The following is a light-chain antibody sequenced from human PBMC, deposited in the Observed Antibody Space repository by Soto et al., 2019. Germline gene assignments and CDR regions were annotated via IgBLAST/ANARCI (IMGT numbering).Light chain of an antibody. CDR3: QQSFSIPLT. V-gene: IGKV1-39*01. CDR2: AAS. Sequence: GESVTITFPANQSISSYLNWYQQKPGKAPKVLIYAASSLQSGVPPRFSGIGSGTEFALTISSLQREDFATYFCQQSFSIPLTFGGGTKVDIK. CDR1: QSISSY. J-gene: IGKJ4*01.